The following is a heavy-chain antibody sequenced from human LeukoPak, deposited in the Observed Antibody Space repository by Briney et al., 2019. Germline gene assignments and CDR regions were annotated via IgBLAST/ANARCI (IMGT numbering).Heavy chain of an antibody. V-gene: IGHV1-18*01. CDR3: ARSYCSGSSCYYFDH. Sequence: ASVKVSCKASGYTFNNYYITWVRHAPGQGLEWMGWISVYNGNTNYVQKFQGRVTMTTDTSTSTAYMELRSLRSDDTAMYYCARSYCSGSSCYYFDHWGQGTPVTVSS. CDR1: GYTFNNYY. J-gene: IGHJ4*02. D-gene: IGHD2-15*01. CDR2: ISVYNGNT.